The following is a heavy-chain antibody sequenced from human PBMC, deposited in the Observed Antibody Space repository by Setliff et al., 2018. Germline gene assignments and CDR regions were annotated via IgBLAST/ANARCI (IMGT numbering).Heavy chain of an antibody. Sequence: GGSLRLSCAAPGFSFSDYYMSWIRQAPGKGLEWISYIGSTGVYTNYADSVKGRFTISRDNANNSLFLQLDSLRAEDTAVYYCARVRQSPYNWFDIWGQGTLVTVSS. V-gene: IGHV3-11*05. J-gene: IGHJ5*02. CDR1: GFSFSDYY. CDR3: ARVRQSPYNWFDI. CDR2: IGSTGVYT.